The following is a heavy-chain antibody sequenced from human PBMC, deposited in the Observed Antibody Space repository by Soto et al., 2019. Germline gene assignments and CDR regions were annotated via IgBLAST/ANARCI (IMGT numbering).Heavy chain of an antibody. CDR3: ARDLLYAVTFDY. V-gene: IGHV3-23*01. Sequence: LSLSCAASEFTFSNHAMSWVRQAPGKGPEWVSGISGSGGTTYYADSVKGRFTISRDNSENTLYLQMNSLRAEDTAVYYCARDLLYAVTFDYWGQGTLVTVSS. J-gene: IGHJ4*02. CDR2: ISGSGGTT. CDR1: EFTFSNHA. D-gene: IGHD4-17*01.